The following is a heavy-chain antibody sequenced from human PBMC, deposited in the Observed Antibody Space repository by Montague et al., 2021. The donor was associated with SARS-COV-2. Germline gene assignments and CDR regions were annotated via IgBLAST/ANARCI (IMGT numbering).Heavy chain of an antibody. CDR2: ISDDGRNK. D-gene: IGHD3-22*01. J-gene: IGHJ6*02. CDR1: GFTFSTYT. CDR3: ARDRNYDRPYAMDV. V-gene: IGHV3-30*04. Sequence: SLRLSCAASGFTFSTYTMHWVRQAPGKGLEWVALISDDGRNKYYADPVKGRFSISRDNSKSTLSLQMNSLRAEDTAVYYCARDRNYDRPYAMDVWGQGTTVTVSS.